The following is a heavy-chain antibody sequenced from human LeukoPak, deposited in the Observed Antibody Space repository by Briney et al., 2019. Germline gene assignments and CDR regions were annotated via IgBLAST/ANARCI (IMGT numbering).Heavy chain of an antibody. CDR1: GYTFTDYY. D-gene: IGHD6-6*01. Sequence: ASVKVSCKASGYTFTDYYMNWVRQAPGQGLEWMGWINPNSGGTNSAQKFQGRVTMTRDTSISTAYMELNSLRSEDTAVYYCARGSRESIAARPLFYFDYWGQGTLVTVSS. V-gene: IGHV1-2*02. CDR3: ARGSRESIAARPLFYFDY. J-gene: IGHJ4*02. CDR2: INPNSGGT.